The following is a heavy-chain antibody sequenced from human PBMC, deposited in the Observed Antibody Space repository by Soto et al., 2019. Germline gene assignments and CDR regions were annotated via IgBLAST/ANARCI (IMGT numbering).Heavy chain of an antibody. CDR2: FTDSGTST. CDR1: GFTFSNYA. D-gene: IGHD2-21*02. V-gene: IGHV3-23*01. CDR3: ARLSPGPDY. J-gene: IGHJ4*02. Sequence: GGSLRLSCAASGFTFSNYAMSWVRQAPGQGLEWVSAFTDSGTSTYYADSVKGRFTISRDNSKNTLYLQMNSLRADDTAIYYCARLSPGPDYWGQGALVTVSS.